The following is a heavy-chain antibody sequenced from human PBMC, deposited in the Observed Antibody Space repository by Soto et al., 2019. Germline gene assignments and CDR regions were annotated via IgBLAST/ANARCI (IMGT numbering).Heavy chain of an antibody. Sequence: GASVKVSCKASGGTFSSYAISWVRQAPGQGLEWMGGIIPIFGTANYAQKFQGRVTIAADESTSTAYMELSSLRSEDTAVYYCARDRARFLGYRYGYYFDDWGKGTLVTVAS. CDR1: GGTFSSYA. V-gene: IGHV1-69*13. CDR2: IIPIFGTA. J-gene: IGHJ4*02. CDR3: ARDRARFLGYRYGYYFDD. D-gene: IGHD5-18*01.